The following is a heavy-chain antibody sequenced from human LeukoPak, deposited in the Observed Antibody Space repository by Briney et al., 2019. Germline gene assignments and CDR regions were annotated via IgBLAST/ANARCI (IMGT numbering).Heavy chain of an antibody. J-gene: IGHJ4*02. D-gene: IGHD6-6*01. V-gene: IGHV3-23*01. CDR3: AKDRIAARPGGTFDY. Sequence: PGGSLRLSCAASGFTFSSYGMHWVRQAPGKGLEWVSAISGSGGSTYYADSVKGRFTISRDNSKNTLYLQMNSLRAEDTAVYYCAKDRIAARPGGTFDYWGQGTLVTVSS. CDR1: GFTFSSYG. CDR2: ISGSGGST.